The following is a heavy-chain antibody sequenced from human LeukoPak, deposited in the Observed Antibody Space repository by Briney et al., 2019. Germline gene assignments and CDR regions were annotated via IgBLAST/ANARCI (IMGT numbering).Heavy chain of an antibody. CDR2: IYYSGST. CDR1: GGSISSSSYY. V-gene: IGHV4-39*01. D-gene: IGHD6-19*01. J-gene: IGHJ5*02. CDR3: ARRYSSGWYNWFDP. Sequence: NPSETLSLTCTVSGGSISSSSYYWGWIRQPPGKGLEWIGSIYYSGSTYYNPSLKSRVTISVDTSKNQFSLKLSSVTAADTAVYYCARRYSSGWYNWFDPWGQGTLVTVSS.